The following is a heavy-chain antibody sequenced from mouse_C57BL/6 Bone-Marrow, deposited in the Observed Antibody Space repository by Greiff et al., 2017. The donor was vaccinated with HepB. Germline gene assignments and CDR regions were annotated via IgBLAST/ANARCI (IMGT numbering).Heavy chain of an antibody. J-gene: IGHJ4*01. CDR3: ARSTVGYAMDY. CDR2: IYPRSGNT. CDR1: GYTFTSYG. Sequence: VQLQQSGAELARPGASVKLSCKASGYTFTSYGISWVKQSTGQGLEWIGEIYPRSGNTYYNEKFKGKATLTADKSSSTAYMELRSLTSEDSAVYFCARSTVGYAMDYWGRGTSVTVTA. V-gene: IGHV1-81*01.